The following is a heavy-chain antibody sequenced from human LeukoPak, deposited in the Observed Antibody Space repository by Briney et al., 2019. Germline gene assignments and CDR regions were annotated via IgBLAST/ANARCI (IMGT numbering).Heavy chain of an antibody. CDR3: ARRGTIFGVVKGEGYYYMDV. CDR2: ISSSGSTI. J-gene: IGHJ6*03. V-gene: IGHV3-11*01. D-gene: IGHD3-3*01. CDR1: GFTFSDYY. Sequence: GGSLRLSCAPSGFTFSDYYMSWIRQAPGKGLECISCISSSGSTIYYADSVKGRFTISRDNAKNSLYLQMNSLRAEDTAVYYCARRGTIFGVVKGEGYYYMDVWGKGTTVTVSS.